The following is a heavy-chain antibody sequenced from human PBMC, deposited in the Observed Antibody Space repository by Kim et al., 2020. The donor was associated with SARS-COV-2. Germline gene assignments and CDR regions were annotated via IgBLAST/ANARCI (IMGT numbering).Heavy chain of an antibody. Sequence: SETLSLTCAVYRGSFGVFYWTWIRQPPGKGLEWIGEINHAGNTNYNPSLRGRITISVDRSKNQFSLRLRSVTAADTALYYCASLRVDPNMVFGYHQHIDVWGQGTIVTVSS. V-gene: IGHV4-34*01. CDR2: INHAGNT. CDR3: ASLRVDPNMVFGYHQHIDV. CDR1: RGSFGVFY. D-gene: IGHD5-18*01. J-gene: IGHJ6*02.